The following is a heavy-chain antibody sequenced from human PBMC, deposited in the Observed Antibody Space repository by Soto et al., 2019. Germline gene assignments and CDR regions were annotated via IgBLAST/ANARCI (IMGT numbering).Heavy chain of an antibody. CDR1: GYTFTSYG. V-gene: IGHV1-2*04. D-gene: IGHD6-13*01. CDR2: INPNSGGT. Sequence: ASVNVSCKASGYTFTSYGISWVRQAPGQGLEWMGWINPNSGGTNYAQKFQGWVTMTRDTSISTAYMELSRLRSDDTAVYYCARGCIAAAEYYFDYTEYYFDYWGQGTLVTVSS. CDR3: ARGCIAAAEYYFDYTEYYFDY. J-gene: IGHJ4*02.